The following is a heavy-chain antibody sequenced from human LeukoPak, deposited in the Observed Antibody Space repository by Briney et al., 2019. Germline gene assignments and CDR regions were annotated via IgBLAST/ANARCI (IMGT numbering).Heavy chain of an antibody. CDR2: INWNGGST. Sequence: GGSLRLSCAASGFTFENYGLSWVRQAPGKGLEWVSGINWNGGSTGYADSVKGRFTISRDNAKNSLYLQMNSLRDEDTAVYYCARACGGWGFDPWGQGTLVTVSS. V-gene: IGHV3-20*04. J-gene: IGHJ5*02. D-gene: IGHD2-21*01. CDR1: GFTFENYG. CDR3: ARACGGWGFDP.